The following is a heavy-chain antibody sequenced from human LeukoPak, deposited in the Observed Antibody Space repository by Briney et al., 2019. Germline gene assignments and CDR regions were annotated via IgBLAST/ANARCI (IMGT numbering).Heavy chain of an antibody. CDR3: ARKDFSSGSFSY. Sequence: PGGSLRLSCAVSGFPFTRFYMSWIRQAPGKGLEWISYIGLSGSPLDYADSVRGRFTISRDNARNSLYLEMNSLRAEDTAAYYCARKDFSSGSFSYWGQGTLVTVSS. D-gene: IGHD3-22*01. CDR1: GFPFTRFY. V-gene: IGHV3-11*04. CDR2: IGLSGSPL. J-gene: IGHJ4*02.